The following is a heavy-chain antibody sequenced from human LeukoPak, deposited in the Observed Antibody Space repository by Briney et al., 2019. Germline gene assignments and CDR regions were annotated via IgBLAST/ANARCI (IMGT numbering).Heavy chain of an antibody. CDR1: GYTFSTHW. V-gene: IGHV5-10-1*01. J-gene: IGHJ5*02. CDR2: IDPSDSYT. CDR3: ARRYCSSTNCYDWLDP. D-gene: IGHD2-2*01. Sequence: GESLKISCKGAGYTFSTHWINWVRQMPGKGVEWMGRIDPSDSYTDYSPSFQGHVTISADKSISTAYLQWSSLKASDTAMYYCARRYCSSTNCYDWLDPWGQGTLVTVSS.